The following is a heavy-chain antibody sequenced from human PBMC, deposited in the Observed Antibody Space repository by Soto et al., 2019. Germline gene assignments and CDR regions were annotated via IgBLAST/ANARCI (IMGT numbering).Heavy chain of an antibody. V-gene: IGHV3-30*18. CDR2: ISSDGSDN. CDR3: VKGSEVARQELDY. Sequence: QVQLVESGGGVVQPGRSLRLSCAASGFSFTNCGMHWVRQAPGKGLAWVAAISSDGSDNYYSESVKGRFTISRDNSKNTLFLQMNSLRVEDTDVYYCVKGSEVARQELDYWGQGTLVTVSS. D-gene: IGHD2-15*01. CDR1: GFSFTNCG. J-gene: IGHJ4*02.